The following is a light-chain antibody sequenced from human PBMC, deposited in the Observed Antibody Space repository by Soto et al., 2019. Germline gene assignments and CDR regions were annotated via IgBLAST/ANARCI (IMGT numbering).Light chain of an antibody. J-gene: IGKJ4*01. Sequence: DIQMTQSPSSLSASVGDTVTITCRASQSIRSHLNWYQQKPGKGPKLLIYTASSLQSWVPSRFSGSGSGTDFTLTISSLQPEDFATYYCQQSYSNPLVTFGGGTKVEIK. CDR2: TAS. CDR1: QSIRSH. CDR3: QQSYSNPLVT. V-gene: IGKV1-39*01.